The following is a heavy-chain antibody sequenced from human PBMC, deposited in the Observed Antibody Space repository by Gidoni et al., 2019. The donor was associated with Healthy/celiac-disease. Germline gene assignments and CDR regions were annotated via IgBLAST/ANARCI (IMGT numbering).Heavy chain of an antibody. D-gene: IGHD4-17*01. CDR1: GFTFSSYG. J-gene: IGHJ4*02. CDR3: ARDTPYDYGDVMGY. V-gene: IGHV3-33*01. Sequence: QVQLVESGGGVVQPGRSLRLSCAASGFTFSSYGMHWVHQAPGKGLEWVAVIWYDGSNKYYADPGKGRLTISRENSKNTLYLKMNSLRAEDTAVYYCARDTPYDYGDVMGYWGQGTLVTVSS. CDR2: IWYDGSNK.